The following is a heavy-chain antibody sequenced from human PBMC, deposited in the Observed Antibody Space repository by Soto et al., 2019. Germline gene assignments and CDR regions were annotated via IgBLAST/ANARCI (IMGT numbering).Heavy chain of an antibody. J-gene: IGHJ6*03. CDR2: INPNSGGT. CDR1: GYTFTGYY. D-gene: IGHD3-3*01. Sequence: VASVKVSCKASGYTFTGYYMHWVRQAPGQGLEWMGWINPNSGGTNYAQKFQGWVTMTRDTSISTAYMELSRLRSDDTAVYYCARENDFWNAMDVWGKGTTVTVSS. CDR3: ARENDFWNAMDV. V-gene: IGHV1-2*04.